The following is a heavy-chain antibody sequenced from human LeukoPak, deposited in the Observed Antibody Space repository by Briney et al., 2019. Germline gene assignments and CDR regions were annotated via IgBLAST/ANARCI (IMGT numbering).Heavy chain of an antibody. CDR1: GFSISNSA. D-gene: IGHD5-12*01. V-gene: IGHV3-23*01. Sequence: GGSLRLSCAASGFSISNSAMSWVRQAPGKGLEWVSLIVASSGSTFYADPVKGRFTISRDSSKNTLYLQMNSLRAEDMAVYYCAKGAYDYIEMGYFDYWGQGTLVTVSS. CDR3: AKGAYDYIEMGYFDY. CDR2: IVASSGST. J-gene: IGHJ4*02.